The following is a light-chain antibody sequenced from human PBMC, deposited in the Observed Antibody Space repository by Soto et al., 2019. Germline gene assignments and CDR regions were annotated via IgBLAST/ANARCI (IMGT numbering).Light chain of an antibody. CDR1: SSNIGAGYD. J-gene: IGLJ2*01. CDR3: QSYDNSLFVV. CDR2: GNN. Sequence: QLVLTQPPSVSGAPGQRVSISCIGSSSNIGAGYDVHWYQQLPGTAPRLLISGNNNRPSGVPVRFSGSRSGTSASLAITGLQAEDEADYYCQSYDNSLFVVFGGGTKLTVL. V-gene: IGLV1-40*01.